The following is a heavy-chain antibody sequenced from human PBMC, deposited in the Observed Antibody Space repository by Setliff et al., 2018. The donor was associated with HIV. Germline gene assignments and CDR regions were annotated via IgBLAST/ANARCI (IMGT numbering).Heavy chain of an antibody. V-gene: IGHV4-38-2*01. CDR3: ARGYAMDV. Sequence: PSETLSLTCAVSGYSITSDYYWGWIRQPPGKGLEWIGSIYHSGSTYYNPSLKSRVTISVDTSKNQFSLKLSSVTAADTAVYYCARGYAMDVWGQGTTVTV. CDR2: IYHSGST. J-gene: IGHJ6*02. CDR1: GYSITSDYY.